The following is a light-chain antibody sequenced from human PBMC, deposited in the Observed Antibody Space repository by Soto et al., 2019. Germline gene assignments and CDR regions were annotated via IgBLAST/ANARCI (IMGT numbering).Light chain of an antibody. Sequence: QPVLTQSPSAAASLGASVKLTCTLTSGHSRYTIAWHQQQPGKSPRYLMTVNSDGSHNKGDGIPDRFSGSSSGAERYLTISSLQSEDEADYYCQTWGTGIPFGGGTKVTVL. CDR1: SGHSRYT. CDR3: QTWGTGIP. J-gene: IGLJ2*01. CDR2: VNSDGSH. V-gene: IGLV4-69*01.